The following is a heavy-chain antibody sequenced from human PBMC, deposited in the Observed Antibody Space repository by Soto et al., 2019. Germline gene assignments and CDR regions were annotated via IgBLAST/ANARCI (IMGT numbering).Heavy chain of an antibody. CDR3: ARGMSGYYLAQPYYYYYMDV. CDR2: INPNSGGT. D-gene: IGHD3-22*01. Sequence: ASVKVSCKASGYTFTGYYMHWVRQAPGQGLEWMGWINPNSGGTNYAQKFQGWVTMTRDTSISTAYMELSRLRSDDTAVYYCARGMSGYYLAQPYYYYYMDVWGKGTTVTVSS. CDR1: GYTFTGYY. J-gene: IGHJ6*03. V-gene: IGHV1-2*04.